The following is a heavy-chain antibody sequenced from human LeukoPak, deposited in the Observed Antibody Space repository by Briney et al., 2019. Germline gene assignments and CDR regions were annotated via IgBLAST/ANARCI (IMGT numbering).Heavy chain of an antibody. D-gene: IGHD4-17*01. CDR2: ISAYNGNT. CDR3: ARTYGDYGRGAFDI. J-gene: IGHJ3*02. V-gene: IGHV1-18*01. Sequence: ASVKVSCKASGYTFTSYGISWVRQAPGQGLEWMGWISAYNGNTNYAQKLQGRVTMTTDTSTSTAYMELRGLRSDDTAVYYCARTYGDYGRGAFDIWGQGTMVTVSS. CDR1: GYTFTSYG.